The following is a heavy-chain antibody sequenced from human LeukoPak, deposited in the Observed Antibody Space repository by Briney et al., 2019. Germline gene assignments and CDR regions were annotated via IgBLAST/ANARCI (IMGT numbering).Heavy chain of an antibody. D-gene: IGHD3-3*01. V-gene: IGHV4-4*07. Sequence: SSETLSLTCTVSGGSISSYYWSWIRQPAGKGLEWIGRIYTSGSSKYNPSLKSRVTMSVDTSKNQFSLKLSSVTAADTAVYYCASSDFWRGYGDYWGQGTLVTVSS. CDR2: IYTSGSS. CDR3: ASSDFWRGYGDY. CDR1: GGSISSYY. J-gene: IGHJ4*02.